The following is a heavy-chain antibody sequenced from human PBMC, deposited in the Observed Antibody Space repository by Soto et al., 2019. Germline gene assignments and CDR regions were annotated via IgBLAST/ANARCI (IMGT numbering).Heavy chain of an antibody. CDR3: ARGSTVINTLDF. D-gene: IGHD4-17*01. V-gene: IGHV4-30-4*01. Sequence: QVQLQESGPGLVKPSQTLSLTCTVSGGSITSGDYYWSWIRQPPGKGLEWVGYNYYGGSTYYNPSLESRITISLDTAKNQFSLELTSVTAADTAVYYCARGSTVINTLDFWGQGTLVTVSS. CDR2: NYYGGST. J-gene: IGHJ4*02. CDR1: GGSITSGDYY.